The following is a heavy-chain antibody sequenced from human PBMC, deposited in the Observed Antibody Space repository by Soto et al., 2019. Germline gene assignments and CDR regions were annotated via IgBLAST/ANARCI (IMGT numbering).Heavy chain of an antibody. D-gene: IGHD2-15*01. J-gene: IGHJ3*02. CDR1: GFTFSSYA. CDR3: ARGSFDAFDI. Sequence: GGSLRLSCAASGFTFSSYAMHWVRQAPGKGLEYVSAISSNGGSTYYANSVKGRFTISRDNSKNTLYLQMGSLRAEDVAVYYSARGSFDAFDIWGQGTMVTVSS. V-gene: IGHV3-64*01. CDR2: ISSNGGST.